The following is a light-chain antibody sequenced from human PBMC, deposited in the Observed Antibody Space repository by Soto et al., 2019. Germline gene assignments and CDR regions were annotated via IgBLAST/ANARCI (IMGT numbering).Light chain of an antibody. V-gene: IGLV2-14*01. J-gene: IGLJ2*01. CDR3: SSYTSNSSVV. Sequence: QSVLTQPASVSGSPGQSITISCTGTSSDVGGYDYVSWYQQHPGKAPKLMIYDVTHRPSGVSNRFSGSKSGNTASLTISGRQAEDEADYYCSSYTSNSSVVVGGGTKLTVL. CDR1: SSDVGGYDY. CDR2: DVT.